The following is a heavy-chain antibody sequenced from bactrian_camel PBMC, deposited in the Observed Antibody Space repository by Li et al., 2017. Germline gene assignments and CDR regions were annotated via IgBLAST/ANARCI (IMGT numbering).Heavy chain of an antibody. V-gene: IGHV3S40*01. CDR2: INTGAGTT. CDR1: GFSFSSYD. D-gene: IGHD1*01. Sequence: VQLVESGGGLVQPGGSPRLSCAASGFSFSSYDMSWVRQAPGKGLEWVSAINTGAGTTSNADSVKGRITISADNAKNTVYLQMTALQPEDTAIYYCAAGRGE.